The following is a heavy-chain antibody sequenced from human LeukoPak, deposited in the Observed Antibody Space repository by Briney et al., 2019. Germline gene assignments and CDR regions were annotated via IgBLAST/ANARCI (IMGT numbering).Heavy chain of an antibody. V-gene: IGHV4-59*01. CDR3: ARYIGAPGFTHFDY. J-gene: IGHJ4*02. D-gene: IGHD6-13*01. CDR2: IHYSGST. Sequence: PSETLSLTCTVSGGSISSYYWSWIRQPPGKGLEWIGYIHYSGSTNYNPSLKSRVTISADTSKKQFSLNLRSVTAADTAVYYCARYIGAPGFTHFDYWGQGNLVTVSS. CDR1: GGSISSYY.